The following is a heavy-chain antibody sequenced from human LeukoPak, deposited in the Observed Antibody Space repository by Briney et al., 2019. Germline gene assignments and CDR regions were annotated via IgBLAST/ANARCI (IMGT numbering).Heavy chain of an antibody. J-gene: IGHJ6*03. V-gene: IGHV4-61*02. CDR2: IYTSGST. CDR3: ARAQFLESPPQYYYYYMDV. CDR1: GGSISSGSYY. Sequence: SETLSLTCTVSGGSISSGSYYWSWIRQPAGKGLEWIGRIYTSGSTNYNPSLKSRVTISVDTSKNQFSLKLSSVTAADTAVYYCARAQFLESPPQYYYYYMDVWGKGTTVTVSS. D-gene: IGHD3-3*01.